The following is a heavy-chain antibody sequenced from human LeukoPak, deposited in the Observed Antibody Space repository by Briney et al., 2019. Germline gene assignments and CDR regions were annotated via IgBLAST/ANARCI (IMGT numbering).Heavy chain of an antibody. CDR3: ARDRSITIFGVVMYYFDY. V-gene: IGHV3-30*04. J-gene: IGHJ4*02. D-gene: IGHD3-3*01. Sequence: GGSLRLSCAASGFTFGSYAMHWVRQAPGKGLERVAVISYDGSNKYYADSVKGRFTISRDNSKNTLYLQMNSLRAEDTAVYYCARDRSITIFGVVMYYFDYWGQGTLVTVSS. CDR2: ISYDGSNK. CDR1: GFTFGSYA.